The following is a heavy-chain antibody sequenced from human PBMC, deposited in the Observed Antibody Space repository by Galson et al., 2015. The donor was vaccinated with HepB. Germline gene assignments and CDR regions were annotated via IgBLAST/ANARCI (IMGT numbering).Heavy chain of an antibody. Sequence: SLRLSCAASGFPFRRYGLSWVRQAPGQGLEWVAGISGSESKAYYADSVNGRFTITRDTSKNTLYLQLSRLRADDTAVYYCAKGLYDTYYYYSTMDVWGQGTPVSVS. D-gene: IGHD2/OR15-2a*01. J-gene: IGHJ6*02. CDR1: GFPFRRYG. V-gene: IGHV3-23*01. CDR2: ISGSESKA. CDR3: AKGLYDTYYYYSTMDV.